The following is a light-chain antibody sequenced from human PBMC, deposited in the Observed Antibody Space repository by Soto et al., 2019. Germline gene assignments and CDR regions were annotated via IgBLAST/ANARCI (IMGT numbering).Light chain of an antibody. CDR1: SSDVGGYNY. Sequence: QSALTQPRSVSGSPGQSVTISCTGTSSDVGGYNYVSWYQQHPGKAPKLMIYDVSKRPSGVPDRFSGSKSGNTASLTISGLQAEDEADYYCQSYDSSLSAHVVFGGGTKLTVL. J-gene: IGLJ2*01. CDR3: QSYDSSLSAHVV. V-gene: IGLV2-11*01. CDR2: DVS.